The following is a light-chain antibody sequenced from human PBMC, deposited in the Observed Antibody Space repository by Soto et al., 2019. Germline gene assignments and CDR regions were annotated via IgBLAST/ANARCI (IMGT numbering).Light chain of an antibody. V-gene: IGKV3-11*01. J-gene: IGKJ1*01. CDR3: QQRSKWPPT. Sequence: ETAFRRFPSNVRLFSGERATLSCRASQSVSSYLAWYQQKPGQTPRLLIYDASNRATGIPARFSGSGSGTDFTLTISSLEPEDFAVYYCQQRSKWPPTFGQGTKVDSK. CDR1: QSVSSY. CDR2: DAS.